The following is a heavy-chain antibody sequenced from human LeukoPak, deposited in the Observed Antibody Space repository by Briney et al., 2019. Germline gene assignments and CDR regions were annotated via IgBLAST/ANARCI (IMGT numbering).Heavy chain of an antibody. Sequence: GRSLRLSYAASGFTFDDYAMHWVRQAPGKGLEWVPGISWNSGSIGYADSVKGRFTISRDNAKNSLYLQMNSLRAEDTALYYCAKDKQYDSNAFDIWGQGTMVTVSS. CDR3: AKDKQYDSNAFDI. CDR1: GFTFDDYA. V-gene: IGHV3-9*01. J-gene: IGHJ3*02. CDR2: ISWNSGSI. D-gene: IGHD3-22*01.